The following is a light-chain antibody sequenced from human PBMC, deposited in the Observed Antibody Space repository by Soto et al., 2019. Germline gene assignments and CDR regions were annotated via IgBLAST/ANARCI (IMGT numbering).Light chain of an antibody. J-gene: IGLJ1*01. CDR3: SSYTSSSTRV. CDR1: ISDVGGYNY. Sequence: SALTPHSSGSGSAGQSSTISCTGTISDVGGYNYVSWYQQHPGKAPKLMIYEVINRPSGVSNRFSGSKSGNTASLTISGLQAEDEADYYCSSYTSSSTRVFGTGTKVTV. CDR2: EVI. V-gene: IGLV2-14*01.